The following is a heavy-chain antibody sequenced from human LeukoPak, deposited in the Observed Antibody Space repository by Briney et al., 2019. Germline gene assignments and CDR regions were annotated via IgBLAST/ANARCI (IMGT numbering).Heavy chain of an antibody. CDR3: ARGIEEYSKSSGWFDP. V-gene: IGHV1-69*01. J-gene: IGHJ5*02. D-gene: IGHD6-6*01. CDR2: IIPLFDSP. CDR1: GGTFNIYA. Sequence: SVKVSCKASGGTFNIYAIYWVRQAPGQGLEWMGGIIPLFDSPNYAQKFQGRVTISADESTKAAYMELNSLRSEDTAVYYCARGIEEYSKSSGWFDPWGQGTLVTVSS.